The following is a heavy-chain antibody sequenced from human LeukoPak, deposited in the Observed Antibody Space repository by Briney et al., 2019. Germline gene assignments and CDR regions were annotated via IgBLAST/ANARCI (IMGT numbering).Heavy chain of an antibody. CDR3: ARRLTQYDCFDP. CDR2: TYYRSTWYN. V-gene: IGHV6-1*01. Sequence: SQTLSLTCAISGDSASSNSVTWNWLRQSPSRGLEWLGRTYYRSTWYNDYAVSVRGRITVNPDTSKNQFSLHLNSVTPEDTAVYYCARRLTQYDCFDPWGQGILVTVSS. D-gene: IGHD2-2*01. CDR1: GDSASSNSVT. J-gene: IGHJ5*02.